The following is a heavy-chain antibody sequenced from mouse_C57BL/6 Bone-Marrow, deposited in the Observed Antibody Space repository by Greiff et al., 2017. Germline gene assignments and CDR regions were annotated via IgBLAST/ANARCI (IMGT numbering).Heavy chain of an antibody. CDR3: DRIRGYGFAY. Sequence: QVTLKVPGPGILQPSQTLSLTCSFSGFSLSTFGMGVGWIRQPPGKGLEWLAHPWWDDDKYYNPALKNRLPISKDTSKNQVFLKIANVDTADTGAYYCDRIRGYGFAYWGEGTLVTVSA. J-gene: IGHJ3*01. CDR2: PWWDDDK. D-gene: IGHD2-2*01. CDR1: GFSLSTFGMG. V-gene: IGHV8-8*01.